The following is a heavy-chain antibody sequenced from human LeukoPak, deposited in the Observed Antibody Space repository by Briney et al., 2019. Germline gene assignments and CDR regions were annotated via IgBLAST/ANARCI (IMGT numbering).Heavy chain of an antibody. CDR3: ARQGPDWAFCGTTTCYNWFDP. V-gene: IGHV3-23*01. J-gene: IGHJ5*02. D-gene: IGHD2-2*01. CDR2: ISGRGDST. Sequence: GGSLRLSCAASGFTFISYAMTWVRQAPGKGLEWVSSISGRGDSTVFADSVKGRFTVSRDNSKNTVYLQMNSLRADDTATYYCARQGPDWAFCGTTTCYNWFDPWGQGTLVTVSS. CDR1: GFTFISYA.